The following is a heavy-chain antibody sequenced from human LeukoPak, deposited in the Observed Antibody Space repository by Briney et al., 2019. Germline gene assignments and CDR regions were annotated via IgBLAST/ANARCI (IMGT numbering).Heavy chain of an antibody. J-gene: IGHJ4*02. CDR2: IYYSGTT. CDR1: GGSISSYY. V-gene: IGHV4-39*01. Sequence: SETLSLTCTVSGGSISSYYWGWIRQPPGMGLEWIGSIYYSGTTYYNPSLKSRVTISVDTSKNQFSLKLSSVTAADTAVYYCASRYYDYLWGSYREDYWGQGTLVTVSS. D-gene: IGHD3-16*02. CDR3: ASRYYDYLWGSYREDY.